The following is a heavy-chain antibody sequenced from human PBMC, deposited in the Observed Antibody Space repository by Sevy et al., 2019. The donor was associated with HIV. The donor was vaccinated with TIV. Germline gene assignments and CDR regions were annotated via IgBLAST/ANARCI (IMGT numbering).Heavy chain of an antibody. V-gene: IGHV1-69*13. CDR1: GGTFSGYA. J-gene: IGHJ5*02. D-gene: IGHD3-16*01. CDR3: ARDRDRGWFDP. CDR2: IIAVSGTT. Sequence: ASVKVSCKTSGGTFSGYAISWVRQAPGQGLEWMGGIIAVSGTTNYVEKSQGRLTITADVSTRTVYMELRSLKTEDTAIYYCARDRDRGWFDPWGQGTLVTVSS.